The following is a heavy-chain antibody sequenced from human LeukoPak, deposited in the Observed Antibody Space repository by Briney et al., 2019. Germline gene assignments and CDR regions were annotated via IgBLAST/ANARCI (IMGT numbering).Heavy chain of an antibody. Sequence: PGGSLRLSCAASGFTFNNAWMSWVRQAPGEGLQWVSAIGGSGGDTYYADSVKGRFTISRDNSKNTLYLQMNSLSAEDTAVYYCEKDLGGSGDYRLYWGQGSVVTVSS. V-gene: IGHV3-23*01. CDR2: IGGSGGDT. CDR3: EKDLGGSGDYRLY. CDR1: GFTFNNAW. J-gene: IGHJ4*02. D-gene: IGHD2-21*02.